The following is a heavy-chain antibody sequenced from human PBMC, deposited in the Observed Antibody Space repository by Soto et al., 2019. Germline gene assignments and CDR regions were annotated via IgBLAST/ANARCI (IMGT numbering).Heavy chain of an antibody. V-gene: IGHV4-39*01. J-gene: IGHJ4*02. CDR1: GGSISNSLYY. CDR2: TYYSGNT. CDR3: ARRAAAGQYQFDL. D-gene: IGHD6-13*01. Sequence: QVQLQESGPGLVKPSETLSLTCTVSGGSISNSLYYWGWIRQPPGKGLEWIGTTYYSGNTYYNPSLSSRVTMPVDTSKNQFSLILSSVTAADTAVYFCARRAAAGQYQFDLWGQGTRVTVSS.